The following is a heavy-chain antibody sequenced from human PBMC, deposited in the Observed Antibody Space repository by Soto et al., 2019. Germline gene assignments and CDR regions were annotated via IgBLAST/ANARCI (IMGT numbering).Heavy chain of an antibody. CDR1: GYTFTSYG. CDR3: ARHKRGFTVTDAFDI. J-gene: IGHJ3*02. V-gene: IGHV1-18*01. D-gene: IGHD4-17*01. CDR2: ISAYNGNT. Sequence: ASVKVSCKASGYTFTSYGISWVRQAPGQGLEWMGWISAYNGNTNYAQKLQGRVTMTTDTSTSTAYMELRSLRSDDTAVYYCARHKRGFTVTDAFDIWGQGTMVTVS.